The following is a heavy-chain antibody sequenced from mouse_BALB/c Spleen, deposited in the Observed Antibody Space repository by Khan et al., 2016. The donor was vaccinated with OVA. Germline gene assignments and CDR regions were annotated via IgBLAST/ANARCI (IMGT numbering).Heavy chain of an antibody. V-gene: IGHV3-2*02. CDR3: ARKKYYGDAMDY. Sequence: EVQLQESGPGLVKPSQSLSLTCTVTGYSITSGYAWNWIRQFPGNKLEWMGYISYSGSTSSNPSLRSRISITRDTSKNPFFLQLNSVTTEDTATYYCARKKYYGDAMDYGGQGTAVTVSS. CDR2: ISYSGST. D-gene: IGHD1-2*01. J-gene: IGHJ4*01. CDR1: GYSITSGYA.